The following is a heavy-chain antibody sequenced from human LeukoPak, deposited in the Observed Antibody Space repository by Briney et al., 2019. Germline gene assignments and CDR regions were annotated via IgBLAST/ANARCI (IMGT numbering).Heavy chain of an antibody. Sequence: SVKGSCKASGGTFSSYAISWVRQAPGQGLEWMGGIIPIFGTANYAQKFQGRVTITADESTSTAYMELRSLSSDDTAVYYCGRGPKAGGPHHDMDVWGRGTTVTVSS. CDR1: GGTFSSYA. CDR2: IIPIFGTA. V-gene: IGHV1-69*13. J-gene: IGHJ6*02. CDR3: GRGPKAGGPHHDMDV. D-gene: IGHD2-15*01.